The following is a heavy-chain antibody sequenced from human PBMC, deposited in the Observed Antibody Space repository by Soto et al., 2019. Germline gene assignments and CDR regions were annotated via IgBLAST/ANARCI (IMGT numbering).Heavy chain of an antibody. J-gene: IGHJ4*02. CDR1: GGTFSTYA. CDR3: ARGVHYDSSGYYYFY. V-gene: IGHV1-69*13. Sequence: SVKVSCKASGGTFSTYAIDWVRQAPGQGLEWMGGIIPLFGTAKYAQNFQGRITITADESTNTAYMELRSLRSEDTAVYYCARGVHYDSSGYYYFYWGQGTLVTVSS. D-gene: IGHD3-22*01. CDR2: IIPLFGTA.